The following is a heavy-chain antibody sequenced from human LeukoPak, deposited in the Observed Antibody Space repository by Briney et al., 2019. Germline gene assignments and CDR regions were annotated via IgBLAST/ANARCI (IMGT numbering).Heavy chain of an antibody. D-gene: IGHD1-26*01. J-gene: IGHJ4*02. CDR1: GFTFSSYG. V-gene: IGHV3-30*18. Sequence: GRSLRLSCAASGFTFSSYGMHWVRLAPGKGLEWVAVISYDGTIKYYADSVQGRFTISRDNSKNTLFLQMNCLRAEDTAVYYCAKDKGREGDYWGQGTLVTVSS. CDR2: ISYDGTIK. CDR3: AKDKGREGDY.